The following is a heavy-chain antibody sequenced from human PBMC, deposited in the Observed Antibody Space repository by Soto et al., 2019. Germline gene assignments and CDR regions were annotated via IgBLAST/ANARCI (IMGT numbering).Heavy chain of an antibody. J-gene: IGHJ4*02. D-gene: IGHD6-6*01. CDR2: ISYDGSNK. V-gene: IGHV3-30*18. Sequence: PGGSLRLSCAASGFTFSSYGMHWVRQAPGKGLEWVAVISYDGSNKYYADSVKGRFTISRDNSKNTLYLQMNSLRAEDTAVYYCAKDRDSSSSVGLDYWGQGTLVTVSS. CDR1: GFTFSSYG. CDR3: AKDRDSSSSVGLDY.